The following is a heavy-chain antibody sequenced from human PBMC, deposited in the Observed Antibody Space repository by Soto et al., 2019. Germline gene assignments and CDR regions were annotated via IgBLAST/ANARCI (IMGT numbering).Heavy chain of an antibody. J-gene: IGHJ4*02. CDR3: AKLRAAGTFQDPIDY. CDR1: GFTFSSYA. Sequence: GGSLRLSCAASGFTFSSYAMSWVRQAPGKGLEWVSAISGSGGSTYYADSVKGRFTISRDNSKNTLYLQMNSLRAEDTAVYYCAKLRAAGTFQDPIDYWGQGTLVTVSS. CDR2: ISGSGGST. D-gene: IGHD6-13*01. V-gene: IGHV3-23*01.